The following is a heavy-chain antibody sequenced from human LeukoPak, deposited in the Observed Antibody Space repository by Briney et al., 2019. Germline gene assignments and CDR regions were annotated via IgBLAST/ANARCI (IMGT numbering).Heavy chain of an antibody. Sequence: SETLSLTCAVYGGSFSGYYWSWIRQPPGRGLEWIGDINPRGSADYNPSLKSRVTISIDTSKNQFTLRLRSVTAADTAVYYCARMPTKSDGWDDYWGQGTLVTASS. CDR3: ARMPTKSDGWDDY. V-gene: IGHV4-34*01. D-gene: IGHD6-19*01. J-gene: IGHJ4*02. CDR2: INPRGSA. CDR1: GGSFSGYY.